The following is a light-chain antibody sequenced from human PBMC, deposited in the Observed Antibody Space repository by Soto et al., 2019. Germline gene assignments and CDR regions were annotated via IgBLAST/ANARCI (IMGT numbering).Light chain of an antibody. CDR1: QSVSSRY. CDR3: QQYSQWTIT. V-gene: IGKV3-15*01. J-gene: IGKJ5*01. CDR2: GAS. Sequence: EIFFTQAPPPLSFSPWESHTLSCRASQSVSSRYLAWYQQKPGQAPRLLIYGASTRATGIPARFSGSGSGTEFTLTISSLQYEDFAVYACQQYSQWTITFGQGTRLEIK.